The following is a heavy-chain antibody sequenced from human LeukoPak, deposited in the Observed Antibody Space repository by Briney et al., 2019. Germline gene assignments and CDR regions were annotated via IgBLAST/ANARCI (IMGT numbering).Heavy chain of an antibody. V-gene: IGHV1-69*06. D-gene: IGHD4-17*01. CDR1: GGTFSSYA. CDR2: IIPIFGTA. J-gene: IGHJ4*02. CDR3: ARVDVGTTAIDY. Sequence: ASVKVSCKASGGTFSSYAISWVRQAPGQGLEWMGGIIPIFGTANYAQKFQGRVTITADKSTSTAYMELSSLRSEDTAVYYCARVDVGTTAIDYWGQGTLVTVSS.